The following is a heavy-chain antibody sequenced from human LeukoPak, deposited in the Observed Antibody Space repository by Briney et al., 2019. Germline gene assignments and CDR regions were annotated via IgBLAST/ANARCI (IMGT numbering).Heavy chain of an antibody. V-gene: IGHV3-23*01. CDR3: AKDGEYDSSGYYYFDY. J-gene: IGHJ4*02. D-gene: IGHD3-22*01. CDR1: GLTFINFG. CDR2: ISGSDGST. Sequence: PGGSLRLSCAASGLTFINFGMTWVRQAPGKGLEWVSAISGSDGSTYYADSVKGRFTISRDNSKNTLYLQMNSLRAEDTAVYYCAKDGEYDSSGYYYFDYWGQGTLVTVSS.